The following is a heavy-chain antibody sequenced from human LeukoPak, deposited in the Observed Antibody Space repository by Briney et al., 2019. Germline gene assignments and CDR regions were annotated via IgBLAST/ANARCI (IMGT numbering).Heavy chain of an antibody. V-gene: IGHV3-33*01. CDR3: ARDLFIAVAGTSY. D-gene: IGHD6-19*01. CDR1: GLTFSSYG. CDR2: ISYDGSHK. Sequence: GGSLRLSCAASGLTFSSYGMHWVRQAPGKGLEWVAVISYDGSHKNYGDSVTGRFIISRDNSKNTLYLQMNSLRAEDTAVYYCARDLFIAVAGTSYWGQGTLVTVSS. J-gene: IGHJ4*02.